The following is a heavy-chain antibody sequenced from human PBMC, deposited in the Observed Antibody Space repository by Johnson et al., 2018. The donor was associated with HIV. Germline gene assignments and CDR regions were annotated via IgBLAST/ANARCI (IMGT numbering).Heavy chain of an antibody. CDR1: GFTFSSYG. V-gene: IGHV3-33*06. CDR3: AKPYYDFWGGYYEYNAFDI. CDR2: IWYDGSNK. J-gene: IGHJ3*02. Sequence: QMQLVESGGGVVQPGRSLRLSCAASGFTFSSYGMHWVRQAPGKGPEWVAVIWYDGSNKYYADSVKGRFTISRDNSKNTIYLQMNSLRVEDTAVYYCAKPYYDFWGGYYEYNAFDIWGQGTLVTVSS. D-gene: IGHD3-3*01.